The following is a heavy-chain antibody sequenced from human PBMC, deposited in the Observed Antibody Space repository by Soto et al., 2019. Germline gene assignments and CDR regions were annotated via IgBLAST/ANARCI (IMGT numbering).Heavy chain of an antibody. D-gene: IGHD3-22*01. J-gene: IGHJ4*02. Sequence: SVKVSCKASGGTFSSYAISWVRQAPGQGLEWMGGIIPIFGTANYAQKFQGRVTITADESTSTAYMELSSLRSEDTAVYYCAATYYYDSSAENYFDYWGQGTLVTVSS. CDR3: AATYYYDSSAENYFDY. V-gene: IGHV1-69*13. CDR2: IIPIFGTA. CDR1: GGTFSSYA.